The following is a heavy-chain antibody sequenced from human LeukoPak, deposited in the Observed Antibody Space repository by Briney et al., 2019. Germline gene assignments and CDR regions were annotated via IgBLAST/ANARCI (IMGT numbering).Heavy chain of an antibody. CDR3: ARGYCSSTSCYPYYYYGMVV. D-gene: IGHD2-2*01. Sequence: ASVKVSCKASGGTFSSYAISWVRQAPGQGLEWMGGIIPIFGTANYAQKFQGRVTITADKSTSTAYMELSSLRSEDTAVYYCARGYCSSTSCYPYYYYGMVVWGKGTTVTVSS. V-gene: IGHV1-69*06. CDR2: IIPIFGTA. CDR1: GGTFSSYA. J-gene: IGHJ6*04.